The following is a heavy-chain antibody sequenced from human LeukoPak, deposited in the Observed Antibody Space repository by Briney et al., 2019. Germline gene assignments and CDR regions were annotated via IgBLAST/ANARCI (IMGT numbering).Heavy chain of an antibody. D-gene: IGHD3-16*01. J-gene: IGHJ6*03. CDR2: ITTGSSTI. CDR1: GFTFSSHN. Sequence: GGSLRLSCAASGFTFSSHNMNWVRQAPGRGLEWISSITTGSSTIKYADSVKGRFTISRDNTKSSLYLQMNSLRAEDTAVYYCARDRGAVGGLLSYHFYYMDVWGKGTPVTVS. V-gene: IGHV3-48*01. CDR3: ARDRGAVGGLLSYHFYYMDV.